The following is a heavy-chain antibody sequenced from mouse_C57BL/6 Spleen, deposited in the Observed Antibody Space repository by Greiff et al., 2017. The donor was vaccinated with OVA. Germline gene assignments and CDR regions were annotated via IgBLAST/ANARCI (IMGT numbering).Heavy chain of an antibody. CDR3: ARGDRDYFDY. CDR2: ISYDGSN. D-gene: IGHD3-3*01. Sequence: EVQLVESGPGLVKPSQSLSLTCSVTGYSITSGYYWNWIRQFPGNKLEWMGYISYDGSNNYNPSLKNRISITRDTSKNQFFLKLNSVTTEDTATYYCARGDRDYFDYWGQGTTLTVSS. J-gene: IGHJ2*01. V-gene: IGHV3-6*01. CDR1: GYSITSGYY.